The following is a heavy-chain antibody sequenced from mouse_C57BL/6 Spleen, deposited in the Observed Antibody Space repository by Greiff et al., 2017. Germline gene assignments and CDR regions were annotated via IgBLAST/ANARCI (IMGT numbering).Heavy chain of an antibody. V-gene: IGHV1-59*01. CDR2: IDPSDSYT. Sequence: VQLQQPGAELVRPGTSVKLSCKASGYTFPSYWLHWVKQRPGQGLEWIGVIDPSDSYTNYNQKIKGKATLTVDTSSSTAYMQLSSLTSEDTSVYDCAREEGQGKYAMDYWGQGTSVTVSS. J-gene: IGHJ4*01. D-gene: IGHD3-3*01. CDR3: AREEGQGKYAMDY. CDR1: GYTFPSYW.